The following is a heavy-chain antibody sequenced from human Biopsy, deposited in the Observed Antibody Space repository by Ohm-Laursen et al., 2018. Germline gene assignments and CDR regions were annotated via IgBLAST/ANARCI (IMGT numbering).Heavy chain of an antibody. J-gene: IGHJ6*02. D-gene: IGHD3-22*01. CDR1: GLIFSDYY. CDR2: ISARDGVV. Sequence: GSLRLSCAASGLIFSDYYMSWIRQAPGKGLEWIAYISARDGVVYYADSVKGRFTISRDNTNNSLYLQMTSLRPEDTAVFYCARGKYKDCSTGLPRPYHYTLDFWGPGTTVTVSS. CDR3: ARGKYKDCSTGLPRPYHYTLDF. V-gene: IGHV3-11*01.